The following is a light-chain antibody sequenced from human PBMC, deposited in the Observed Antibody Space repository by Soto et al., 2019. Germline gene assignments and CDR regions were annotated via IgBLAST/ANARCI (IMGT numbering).Light chain of an antibody. J-gene: IGLJ2*01. CDR2: DVS. CDR1: SSDVGGYNY. Sequence: QSALTQPASGSRSPGQSITISCTGSSSDVGGYNYVSWYQQHHPGKAPKLMIYDVSNRPSGVSNRFSGSKSGNTASLTISGLQAEDETDYYCSSYTTSSTVVFGGGTKLTFL. V-gene: IGLV2-14*03. CDR3: SSYTTSSTVV.